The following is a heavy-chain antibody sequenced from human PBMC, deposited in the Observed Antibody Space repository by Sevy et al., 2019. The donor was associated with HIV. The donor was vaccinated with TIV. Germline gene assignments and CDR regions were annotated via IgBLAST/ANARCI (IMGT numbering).Heavy chain of an antibody. J-gene: IGHJ4*02. CDR3: AKGRIAVAGKGASLDY. CDR2: IPNDGSNK. Sequence: GGSRRPSCAASGFTLSSFGMHWVRQLQGKGRGWGAVIPNDGSNKYYADSVKGQFTISRDNSKKTLYQQMNRMRAEDTAVYYCAKGRIAVAGKGASLDYWGQGTLVTVSS. CDR1: GFTLSSFG. D-gene: IGHD6-19*01. V-gene: IGHV3-30*18.